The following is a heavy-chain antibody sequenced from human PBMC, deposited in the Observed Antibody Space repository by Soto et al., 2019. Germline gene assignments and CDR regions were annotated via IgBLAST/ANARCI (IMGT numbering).Heavy chain of an antibody. V-gene: IGHV1-2*02. Sequence: ASVKVSCKASGNTFSCYYIQWVRQAPGQGLEWMGGINANSDDTNYEPKFQGRVNMTRDTSIKTAYMELTRLTSDDTAMYYWARLANIFDFDNWGHGTLVTV. CDR1: GNTFSCYY. CDR2: INANSDDT. CDR3: ARLANIFDFDN. J-gene: IGHJ4*01. D-gene: IGHD2-21*01.